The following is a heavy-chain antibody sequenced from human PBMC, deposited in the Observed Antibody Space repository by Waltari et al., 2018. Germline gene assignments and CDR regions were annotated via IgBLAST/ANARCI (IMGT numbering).Heavy chain of an antibody. V-gene: IGHV1-69*05. CDR3: ARQGVSSGYPSTLKSYYYYYMDV. J-gene: IGHJ6*03. D-gene: IGHD3-22*01. Sequence: QVQLVQSGAEVKKPGSSVKVSCTASGGTFSSYAISWVRQAPGQGLEWMGGIIPIFGTANYAQKFQGRVTITTDEATSTAYMELSSLRSEDTAVYYCARQGVSSGYPSTLKSYYYYYMDVWGKGTTVTVSS. CDR1: GGTFSSYA. CDR2: IIPIFGTA.